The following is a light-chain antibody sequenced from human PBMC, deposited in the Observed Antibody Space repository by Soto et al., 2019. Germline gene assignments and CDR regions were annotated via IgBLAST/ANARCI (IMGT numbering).Light chain of an antibody. Sequence: DIQMTQSPSTLSASVGDRVTITCRASQSISSWLAWYQQKPGKAPKLLIYDASSLESGVPSRFSGSGSGTEFTITISSLQPDDFATYYCQQYNSYAMFGQGTK. CDR2: DAS. CDR1: QSISSW. J-gene: IGKJ1*01. V-gene: IGKV1-5*01. CDR3: QQYNSYAM.